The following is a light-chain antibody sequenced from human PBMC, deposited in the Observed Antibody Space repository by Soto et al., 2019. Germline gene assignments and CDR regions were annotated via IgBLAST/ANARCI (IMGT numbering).Light chain of an antibody. CDR2: GAS. CDR1: QTISSNY. V-gene: IGKV3-20*01. CDR3: HQYGNSPYT. J-gene: IGKJ2*01. Sequence: EIVLTQSPGTLSLSPGERATLSCRASQTISSNYLAWYQQKPGQAPRLLISGASSRATGTPDRFSGSGSGTDFTLTISRLEPEDFAVYHCHQYGNSPYTFGQGTKLEIK.